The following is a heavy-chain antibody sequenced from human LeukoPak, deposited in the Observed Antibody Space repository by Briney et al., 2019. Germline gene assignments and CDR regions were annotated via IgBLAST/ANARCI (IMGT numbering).Heavy chain of an antibody. J-gene: IGHJ1*01. CDR1: GYTFTGYY. CDR2: INPNSGGT. CDR3: ARSVFEYYYDSSGYYYKAGYFQH. Sequence: ASVKVSCKASGYTFTGYYMHWVRQAPGQGLEWKGWINPNSGGTNYAQKFQGRVTMTRDTSISTAYMELSRLRSDDTAVYYCARSVFEYYYDSSGYYYKAGYFQHWGQGTLVTVSS. V-gene: IGHV1-2*02. D-gene: IGHD3-22*01.